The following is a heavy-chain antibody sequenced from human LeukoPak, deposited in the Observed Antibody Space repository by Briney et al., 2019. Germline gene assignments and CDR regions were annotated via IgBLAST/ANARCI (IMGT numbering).Heavy chain of an antibody. Sequence: GGSLRLSCSVSGFTFSTYVMHWVRQAPGKGLEYASAISSNGDNTYYADSVKGRFTISRDNSKNTLYLQMSSLRADDTAVYYCVRGTGYWGQGTLATVSS. CDR1: GFTFSTYV. CDR2: ISSNGDNT. V-gene: IGHV3-64D*06. J-gene: IGHJ4*02. CDR3: VRGTGY.